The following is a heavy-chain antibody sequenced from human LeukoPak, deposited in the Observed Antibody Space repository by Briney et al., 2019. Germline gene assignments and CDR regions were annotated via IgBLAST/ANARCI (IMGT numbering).Heavy chain of an antibody. V-gene: IGHV3-7*01. J-gene: IGHJ2*01. D-gene: IGHD4-17*01. CDR3: ARAPTTDYGDYDWYFDL. CDR2: IKQDGSEK. CDR1: GFTFSSYW. Sequence: GGSLRLSCAASGFTFSSYWMSWVRQAPGKGLEWVANIKQDGSEKYYVDSVKGRFTISRDNAKNSLYLQMNSLRAEDTAVYYCARAPTTDYGDYDWYFDLWGRGTLVTVSS.